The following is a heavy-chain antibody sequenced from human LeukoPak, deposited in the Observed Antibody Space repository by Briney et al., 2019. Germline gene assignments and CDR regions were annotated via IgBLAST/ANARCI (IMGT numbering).Heavy chain of an antibody. Sequence: ASMKVSCKASGYMFTGYYIHWVRQAPGQGLEWMGWINPNSGDTHYAQKFQDRVTVTRDKSTSTAYMELSRLTSDDTAVYFCAREGTIEVEVAVTGMLPCWGQGTLVTVSS. CDR1: GYMFTGYY. CDR2: INPNSGDT. CDR3: AREGTIEVEVAVTGMLPC. D-gene: IGHD2-15*01. V-gene: IGHV1-2*02. J-gene: IGHJ4*02.